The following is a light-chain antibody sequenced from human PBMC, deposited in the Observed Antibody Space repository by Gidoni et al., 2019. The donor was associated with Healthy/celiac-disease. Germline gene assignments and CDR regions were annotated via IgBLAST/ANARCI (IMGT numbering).Light chain of an antibody. CDR3: QQRSNWPRT. CDR2: DAS. V-gene: IGKV3-11*01. CDR1: KSVSSY. Sequence: EIVLTQSPATLSLSPGERATLASKSVSSYLAWYQQKPGQAPRLLIYDASNRATGIPARFSGSGSGTDFTLTISSLEPEDFAVYYCQQRSNWPRTFGGXTKVEIK. J-gene: IGKJ4*01.